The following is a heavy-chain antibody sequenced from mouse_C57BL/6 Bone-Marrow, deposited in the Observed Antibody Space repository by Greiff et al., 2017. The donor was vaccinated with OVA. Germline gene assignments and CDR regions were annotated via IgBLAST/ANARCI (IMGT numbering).Heavy chain of an antibody. Sequence: EVQRVESGGDLVKPGGSLKLSCAASGFTFSSYGMPWVRQTPDKRLEWVANISSGGSYTYYQDSVKGRSTISRDNATNTLYLQMSSLKSADDALSYCCRICCGSSAYWGQGTTLTVSS. CDR2: ISSGGSYT. CDR1: GFTFSSYG. D-gene: IGHD1-1*01. V-gene: IGHV5-6*01. J-gene: IGHJ2*01. CDR3: CRICCGSSAY.